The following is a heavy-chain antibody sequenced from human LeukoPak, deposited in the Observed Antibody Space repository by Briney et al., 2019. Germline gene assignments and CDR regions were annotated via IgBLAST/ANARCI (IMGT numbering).Heavy chain of an antibody. CDR3: AKEDYSWYVFDY. D-gene: IGHD3-10*01. CDR2: ISYDGSNK. CDR1: GFTFSSYG. Sequence: GGSLRLSCAASGFTFSSYGMHWVRQAPGKGLEWVAVISYDGSNKYYADSVKGRFTISRDNSKNTLYLQMNSLRAEDTAVYYCAKEDYSWYVFDYWGQGTLVTVSS. V-gene: IGHV3-30*18. J-gene: IGHJ4*02.